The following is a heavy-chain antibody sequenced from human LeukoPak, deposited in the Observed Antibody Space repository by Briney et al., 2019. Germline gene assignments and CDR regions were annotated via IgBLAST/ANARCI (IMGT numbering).Heavy chain of an antibody. CDR3: ARDLVDGVGAPGAY. V-gene: IGHV1-18*01. D-gene: IGHD1-26*01. CDR1: GYTFTNYG. CDR2: INTYNGNT. J-gene: IGHJ4*02. Sequence: ASVKVSCKASGYTFTNYGITWMRQAPGQRLEWMGWINTYNGNTNYAQKLQGRVTITTDTSTSTAYMELRSLRSDDTAVFYCARDLVDGVGAPGAYWGQGALVTVSS.